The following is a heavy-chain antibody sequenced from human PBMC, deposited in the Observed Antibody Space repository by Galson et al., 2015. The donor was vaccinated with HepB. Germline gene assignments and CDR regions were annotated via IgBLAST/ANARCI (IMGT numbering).Heavy chain of an antibody. CDR1: GYTFTSYA. J-gene: IGHJ4*02. CDR2: INTNTGNP. D-gene: IGHD2-15*01. CDR3: ARDGRYCSGGSCTKPGFDY. Sequence: SVKVSCKASGYTFTSYAMNWVRQAPGQGLEWMGWINTNTGNPTYAQGFTGRFVFSLDTSVSTAYLQISSLKAEDTAVYYCARDGRYCSGGSCTKPGFDYWGQGTLVTVPS. V-gene: IGHV7-4-1*02.